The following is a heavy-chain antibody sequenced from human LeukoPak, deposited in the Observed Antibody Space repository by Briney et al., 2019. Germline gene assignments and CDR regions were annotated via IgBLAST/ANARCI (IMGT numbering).Heavy chain of an antibody. CDR1: SGSMNSYF. V-gene: IGHV4-4*07. J-gene: IGHJ4*02. Sequence: SETLSLTCTVSSGSMNSYFWTWVRQPAGKGLEWIGRISGGGTAYYNPSLESRVTISLDTSNNQFSLKVTFVTAADTAVYFCARGKEMTKTSGYYSFDYWSQGTVVSVSS. D-gene: IGHD3-9*01. CDR3: ARGKEMTKTSGYYSFDY. CDR2: ISGGGTA.